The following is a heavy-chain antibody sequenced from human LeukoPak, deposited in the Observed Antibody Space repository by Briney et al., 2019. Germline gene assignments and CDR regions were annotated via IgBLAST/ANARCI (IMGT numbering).Heavy chain of an antibody. CDR3: ARGAIPERFSVKQQLLKFDY. J-gene: IGHJ4*02. D-gene: IGHD2-2*02. CDR2: INPNSGGT. V-gene: IGHV1-2*02. Sequence: GASVKVSCKASGYTFTGYYMHWVRQAPGQGLEWMGWINPNSGGTNYAQKFQGRVTMTRDTSISTAYMELSRLRSDDTAVYYCARGAIPERFSVKQQLLKFDYWGQGTLVTVSS. CDR1: GYTFTGYY.